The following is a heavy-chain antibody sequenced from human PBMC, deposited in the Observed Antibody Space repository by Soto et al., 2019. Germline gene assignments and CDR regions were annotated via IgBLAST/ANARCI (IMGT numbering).Heavy chain of an antibody. CDR3: ARVYCSSTSCNYYYYYYGMDV. CDR2: ISYDGSNK. V-gene: IGHV3-30-3*01. CDR1: GFTFSSYA. Sequence: ESGGGVVQPGRSLRLSCAASGFTFSSYAMHWVRQAPGKGLEWVALISYDGSNKYYADSVKGRFTISRDNSKNTLYLQMNSLRAEDTAVYYCARVYCSSTSCNYYYYYYGMDVWGQGTTVTVSS. D-gene: IGHD2-2*01. J-gene: IGHJ6*02.